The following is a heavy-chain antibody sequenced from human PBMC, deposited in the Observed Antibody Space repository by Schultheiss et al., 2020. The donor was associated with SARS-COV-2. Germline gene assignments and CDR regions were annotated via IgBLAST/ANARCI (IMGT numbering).Heavy chain of an antibody. D-gene: IGHD6-13*01. J-gene: IGHJ4*02. CDR3: ASLAAEGNRQVFDY. CDR2: IKQDGSET. Sequence: GGSLRLSCAASGFTVSSNYMSWVRQAPGKGLEWVASIKQDGSETYYVHSVKGRFTISRDNSKNTLYLQMNSLRAEDTAVYYCASLAAEGNRQVFDYWGQGTLVTVSS. CDR1: GFTVSSNY. V-gene: IGHV3-7*01.